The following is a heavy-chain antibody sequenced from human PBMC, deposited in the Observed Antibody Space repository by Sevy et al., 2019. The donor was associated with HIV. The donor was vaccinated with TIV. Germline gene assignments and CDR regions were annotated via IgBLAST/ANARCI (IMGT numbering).Heavy chain of an antibody. CDR3: AKDLWSGWQQTAGGIDY. J-gene: IGHJ4*02. CDR1: GFTFNDYA. CDR2: ISWNSGGI. D-gene: IGHD3-3*01. Sequence: GGSLRLSCAASGFTFNDYAMHWVRQAPGKGLEWVSGISWNSGGIGYADSVRGRFTISRDNAKNSLYLQMNSLRPEDTALYFWAKDLWSGWQQTAGGIDYWGQGTLVTVSS. V-gene: IGHV3-9*01.